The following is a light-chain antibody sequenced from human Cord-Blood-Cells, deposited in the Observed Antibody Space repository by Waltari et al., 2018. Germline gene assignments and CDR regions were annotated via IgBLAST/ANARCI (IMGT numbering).Light chain of an antibody. V-gene: IGLV1-40*01. CDR2: GNS. CDR3: QSYDSSLSGV. CDR1: SSHIGAGYD. J-gene: IGLJ3*02. Sequence: SVLTQPPSVSGAPGQRVTISCSGRSSHIGAGYDVHWYQQLPGTAPKLLIYGNSNRPSGVPDRFSGSKSGTSASLAITGLQAEDEADYYCQSYDSSLSGVFGGGTKLTVL.